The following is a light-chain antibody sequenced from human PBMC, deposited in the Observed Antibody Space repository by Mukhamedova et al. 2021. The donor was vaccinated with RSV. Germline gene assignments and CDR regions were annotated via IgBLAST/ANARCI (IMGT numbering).Light chain of an antibody. Sequence: WYQRRVHGKPPTLLIYDVSNLDRGVPSRFSVSGSGTEFTLTISSLQPADFAFYYCQHFSSYPLSFGPGTKVAV. J-gene: IGKJ3*01. V-gene: IGKV1-13*02. CDR2: DVS. CDR3: QHFSSYPLS.